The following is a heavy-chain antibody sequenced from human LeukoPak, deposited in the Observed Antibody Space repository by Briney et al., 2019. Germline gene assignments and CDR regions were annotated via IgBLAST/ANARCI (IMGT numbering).Heavy chain of an antibody. CDR3: ARNGITGTTNWFDP. CDR2: IYYSGST. Sequence: SETLSLTCTVSGGSISSSSYYWGWIRQPPGKGLEWIGSIYYSGSTYYNPSLKSRVTISVDTSKNQFSLKLSSVTAADTAVYYRARNGITGTTNWFDPWGQGTLVTVSS. D-gene: IGHD1-7*01. J-gene: IGHJ5*02. V-gene: IGHV4-39*07. CDR1: GGSISSSSYY.